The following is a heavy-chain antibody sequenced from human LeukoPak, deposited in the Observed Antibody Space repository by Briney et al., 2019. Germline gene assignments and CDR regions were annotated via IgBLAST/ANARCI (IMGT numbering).Heavy chain of an antibody. CDR2: IYSSGST. Sequence: SETLSLTRTVSRGSISSHYWSWIRQPPGKGLEWIGDIYSSGSTNYNPSLNSRVTISVDTSKNQFSLKLSSVTAADTAVYYCAKTQFYDFWTGYFAFNPWGQGTPVTVSS. D-gene: IGHD3-3*01. J-gene: IGHJ5*02. CDR3: AKTQFYDFWTGYFAFNP. CDR1: RGSISSHY. V-gene: IGHV4-4*09.